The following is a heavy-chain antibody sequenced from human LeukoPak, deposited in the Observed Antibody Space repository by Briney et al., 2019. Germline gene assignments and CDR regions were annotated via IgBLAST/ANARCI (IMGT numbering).Heavy chain of an antibody. Sequence: GGSLRLSCAASGFTFSSYEMNWVRQAPGKGLEWVSSISSSSSYMYYADSVKGRFTISRDNAKNSLYLQMNSLRAEDTAVYYCARDPYLWFGELYPVYFDYWGQGTLVTVSS. V-gene: IGHV3-21*01. J-gene: IGHJ4*02. CDR3: ARDPYLWFGELYPVYFDY. CDR1: GFTFSSYE. CDR2: ISSSSSYM. D-gene: IGHD3-10*01.